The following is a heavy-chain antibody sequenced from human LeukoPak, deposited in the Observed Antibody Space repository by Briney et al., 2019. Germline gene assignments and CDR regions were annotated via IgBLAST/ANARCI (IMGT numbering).Heavy chain of an antibody. CDR1: GFTVSSNY. J-gene: IGHJ1*01. CDR3: AAPSWLVYDDVDFQH. CDR2: ISGSGGST. Sequence: RAGGSLRLSCAASGFTVSSNYMNWVRQAPGKGLEWVSAISGSGGSTYYADSVKGRFTISRDNSKNTLYLQMNSLRAEDTAVYYCAAPSWLVYDDVDFQHWGQGTLVTVSS. V-gene: IGHV3-23*01. D-gene: IGHD6-19*01.